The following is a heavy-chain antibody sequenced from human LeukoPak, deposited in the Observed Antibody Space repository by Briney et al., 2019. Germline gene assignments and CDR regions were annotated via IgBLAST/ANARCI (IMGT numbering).Heavy chain of an antibody. Sequence: SATLSLICTVSGGSISTYYWNWIRKTPGKGLEWFGFMQYTGNSKYNPSLKSRVTMLVDTSKNQFSLKLSSVTAADTAVYYCARDAEHSYGRYFAYWGQGILVTVSS. CDR3: ARDAEHSYGRYFAY. CDR1: GGSISTYY. V-gene: IGHV4-59*01. CDR2: MQYTGNS. D-gene: IGHD5-18*01. J-gene: IGHJ4*02.